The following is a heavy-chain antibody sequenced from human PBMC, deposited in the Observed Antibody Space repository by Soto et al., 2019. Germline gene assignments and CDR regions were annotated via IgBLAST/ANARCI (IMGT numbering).Heavy chain of an antibody. V-gene: IGHV3-21*01. D-gene: IGHD3-10*01. J-gene: IGHJ6*02. CDR3: VRCGRFGEPTYGMDV. Sequence: VGSLRLSCAASGFTFSSYSMNWVRQAPVKGLEWVSSISSSSSYIYYADSVKGRFTISRDNAKNSLYLQMNSLRAEDTAVYYCVRCGRFGEPTYGMDVWGQGTTVTVSS. CDR2: ISSSSSYI. CDR1: GFTFSSYS.